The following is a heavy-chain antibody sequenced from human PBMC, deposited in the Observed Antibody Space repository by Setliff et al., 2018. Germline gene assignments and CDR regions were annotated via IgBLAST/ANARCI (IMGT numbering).Heavy chain of an antibody. J-gene: IGHJ3*01. CDR1: GDSISSGDYF. CDR3: AREVGTSTSSDAFDV. CDR2: IYHSGSA. Sequence: SETLSLTCTVSGDSISSGDYFWSWIRQPPGQGLEWIAYIYHSGSADYNPSLKSRVTMSVDTSKNQFSLHLTSVTAADTAVYYCAREVGTSTSSDAFDVWGQGMMVTVSS. D-gene: IGHD1-26*01. V-gene: IGHV4-30-4*08.